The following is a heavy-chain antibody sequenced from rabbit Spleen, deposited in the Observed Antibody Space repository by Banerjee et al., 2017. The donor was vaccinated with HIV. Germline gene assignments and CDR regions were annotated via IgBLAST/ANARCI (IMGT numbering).Heavy chain of an antibody. Sequence: ESGGDLVKPGASLTLTCTASGVSFSSSSYMCWVRQAPGKGLEWIACIDIGSSGFTYFATWAKGRFTISKTSSTTVTLQMTRLTAADTATYFCARDSGSSFSSYGMDLWGPGTLVTVS. CDR2: IDIGSSGFT. D-gene: IGHD8-1*01. V-gene: IGHV1S40*01. J-gene: IGHJ6*01. CDR1: GVSFSSSSY. CDR3: ARDSGSSFSSYGMDL.